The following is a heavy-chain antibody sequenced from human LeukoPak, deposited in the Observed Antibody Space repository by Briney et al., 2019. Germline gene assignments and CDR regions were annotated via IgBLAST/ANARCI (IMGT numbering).Heavy chain of an antibody. CDR3: ARSRYNLDY. CDR1: GFTFSGYD. D-gene: IGHD5-24*01. J-gene: IGHJ4*02. Sequence: GGSLRLSCAASGFTFSGYDMHWVRQAPGKGPEWVAIIRYDGSNENYADSVKGRFTISRDNSKKTLYLQMNSLRAEDTAVYYCARSRYNLDYWGQGTLVTVSS. V-gene: IGHV3-33*01. CDR2: IRYDGSNE.